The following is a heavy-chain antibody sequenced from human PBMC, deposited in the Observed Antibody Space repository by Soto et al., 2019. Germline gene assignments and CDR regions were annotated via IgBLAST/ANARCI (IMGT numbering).Heavy chain of an antibody. D-gene: IGHD2-8*01. J-gene: IGHJ4*02. V-gene: IGHV1-18*01. CDR1: GYTFTSYG. CDR3: ARSGAYCTSITSLFDSF. Sequence: ASVKVSCKASGYTFTSYGYAWVRQAPGQGLEWMGWISAYNGDTNYAQKFQDRVTLTTDTSTTTAYIELRNLGSDDTAVYYCARSGAYCTSITSLFDSFWGLGTLDTVSS. CDR2: ISAYNGDT.